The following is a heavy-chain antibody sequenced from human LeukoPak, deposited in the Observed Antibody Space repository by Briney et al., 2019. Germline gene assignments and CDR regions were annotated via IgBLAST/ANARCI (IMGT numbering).Heavy chain of an antibody. CDR1: GFTFSDYY. CDR2: ISSSSSYT. J-gene: IGHJ4*02. V-gene: IGHV3-11*03. CDR3: ARRLVRGVFDY. D-gene: IGHD3-10*01. Sequence: PGGSLRLSCAASGFTFSDYYISWIRQAPGKGLEWVSYISSSSSYTNYADSVKGRFTISRDNAKDSLYLQMNSLRAEDTAVYYCARRLVRGVFDYWGQGTLVTVSS.